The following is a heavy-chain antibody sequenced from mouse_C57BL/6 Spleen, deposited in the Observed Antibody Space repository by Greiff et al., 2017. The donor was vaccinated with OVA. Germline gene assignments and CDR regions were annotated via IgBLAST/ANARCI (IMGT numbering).Heavy chain of an antibody. D-gene: IGHD2-2*01. J-gene: IGHJ2*01. V-gene: IGHV1-82*01. CDR2: IYPGDGDT. Sequence: VQLQQSGPELVKPGASVKISCKASGYAFSSSWMNWVKQRPGKGLEWIGRIYPGDGDTNYNGKFKGKATLTADKSSSTAYMQLSSLTSEDSAVYFCASTMVTPYSFDYWGQGTTLTVSS. CDR3: ASTMVTPYSFDY. CDR1: GYAFSSSW.